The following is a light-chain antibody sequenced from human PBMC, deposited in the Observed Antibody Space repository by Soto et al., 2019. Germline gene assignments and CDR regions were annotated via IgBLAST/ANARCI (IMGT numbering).Light chain of an antibody. J-gene: IGLJ1*01. V-gene: IGLV2-14*01. CDR2: EVS. CDR1: SSDVGGYNF. Sequence: QSALTQPASVSVSPGQSITFSCTGTSSDVGGYNFVSWYQQHPGRAPKLLIYEVSRRPSGVSNRFSGSKSGDTASLTISGLQAEDEADYYCYSYRGYYTRVFGTGTKVTVL. CDR3: YSYRGYYTRV.